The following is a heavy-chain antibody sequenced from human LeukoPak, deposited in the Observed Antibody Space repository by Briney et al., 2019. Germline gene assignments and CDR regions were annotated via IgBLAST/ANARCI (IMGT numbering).Heavy chain of an antibody. CDR3: VKATGYCSSTSCAGDWFDP. CDR2: IWQDGSKT. J-gene: IGHJ5*02. V-gene: IGHV3-33*06. CDR1: GLTFNSYG. D-gene: IGHD2-2*01. Sequence: GGSLRLSCAASGLTFNSYGMPWVRQAPGKGPEWVAGIWQDGSKTYYVDSVKGRFTISRDNSKNTLYLQMSSLRAEDTAVYYCVKATGYCSSTSCAGDWFDPWGQGTLVIVSS.